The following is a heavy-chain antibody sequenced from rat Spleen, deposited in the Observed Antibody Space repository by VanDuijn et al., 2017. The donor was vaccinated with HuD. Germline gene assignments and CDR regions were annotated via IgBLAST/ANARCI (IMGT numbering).Heavy chain of an antibody. D-gene: IGHD5-1*01. V-gene: IGHV5-29*01. CDR2: ISYDGSST. CDR1: GFIFSKFY. Sequence: EVQLVGSGGGSVQPGRSMKLSCAASGFIFSKFYMAWVRQAPTKGLEWVATISYDGSSTYYRDSVKGRFTISRDNAKSTLYLQMNSLRSEDTATYYCTRGEGLGAYWGQGVMVTVSS. CDR3: TRGEGLGAY. J-gene: IGHJ2*01.